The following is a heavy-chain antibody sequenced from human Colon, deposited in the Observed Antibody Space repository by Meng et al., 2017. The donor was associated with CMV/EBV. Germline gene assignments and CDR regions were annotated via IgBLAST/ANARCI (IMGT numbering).Heavy chain of an antibody. D-gene: IGHD3-3*01. CDR3: ASSSLGFWSGYDVKLGYGFDV. J-gene: IGHJ6*02. CDR2: ITNYNDNS. V-gene: IGHV1-18*01. CDR1: GGTLRNYC. Sequence: ASVKVSCKASGGTLRNYCLCWVRQAPGQGLEWMGWITNYNDNSNYAQNFQGRVTMTTDTSTSTAYMELRSLRSDDTAVYYCASSSLGFWSGYDVKLGYGFDVWGQGTTVTVSS.